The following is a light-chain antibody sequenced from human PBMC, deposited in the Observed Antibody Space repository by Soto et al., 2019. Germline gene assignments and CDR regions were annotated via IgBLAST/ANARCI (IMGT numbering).Light chain of an antibody. J-gene: IGKJ4*01. CDR2: SAS. Sequence: DIQLTQSPSFLSASVGDTVTITCRASQGMSTYLAWYQQKPGKVPKLLIRSASTLQSGVPPRFSGGGSGTEFTLTISPLQPDDYGIYYCQQLNGYQLAFGGGTNVEIK. CDR1: QGMSTY. CDR3: QQLNGYQLA. V-gene: IGKV1-9*01.